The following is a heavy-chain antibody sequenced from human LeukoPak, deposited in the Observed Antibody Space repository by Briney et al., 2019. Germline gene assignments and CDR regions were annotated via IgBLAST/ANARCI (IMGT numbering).Heavy chain of an antibody. CDR3: AKSRSEVVVAAANY. CDR1: GFTFSSYA. J-gene: IGHJ4*02. Sequence: GGSLRLSCAASGFTFSSYAMNWVRQAPGKGLEWVSAITGSGGTTYYADSVRGRFTISRDNSKNTLFLQMNSLRAEDTAIYYCAKSRSEVVVAAANYWGQVTLITVSS. CDR2: ITGSGGTT. V-gene: IGHV3-23*01. D-gene: IGHD2-15*01.